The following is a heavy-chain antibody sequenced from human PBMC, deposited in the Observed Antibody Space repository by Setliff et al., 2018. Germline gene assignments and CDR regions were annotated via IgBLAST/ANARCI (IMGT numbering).Heavy chain of an antibody. CDR2: INHSGST. J-gene: IGHJ4*02. CDR3: TVYNTGSSKDHY. V-gene: IGHV4-34*01. D-gene: IGHD2-8*02. Sequence: PSETLSLTCAVYGGSFSGYYWIWIRQPPGKGLEWIGEINHSGSTSYNPSLKSRVTISVDTSKNQFSLKLSSVTAADTALYYCTVYNTGSSKDHYWGQGTPVTVSS. CDR1: GGSFSGYY.